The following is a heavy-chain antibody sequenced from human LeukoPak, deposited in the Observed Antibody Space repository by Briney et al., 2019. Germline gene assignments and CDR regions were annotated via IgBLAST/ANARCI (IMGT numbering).Heavy chain of an antibody. J-gene: IGHJ4*02. CDR3: AGGYTTYWAFDY. Sequence: SETLSLTCSVSGGSVTGYSWSWVRHPPGKGLEWIGYIHNTGSTNYNPSLKSGISISVDTSKNQFSLKMSSVTASDTAVYYCAGGYTTYWAFDYWGQGALVIVSS. D-gene: IGHD6-25*01. CDR2: IHNTGST. CDR1: GGSVTGYS. V-gene: IGHV4-4*09.